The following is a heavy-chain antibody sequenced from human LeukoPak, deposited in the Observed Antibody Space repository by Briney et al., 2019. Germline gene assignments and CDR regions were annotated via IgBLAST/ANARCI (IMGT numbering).Heavy chain of an antibody. CDR2: IYNGVNT. V-gene: IGHV4-61*01. Sequence: SETLSLTCPVSGASVSSASYWSWIRQPPGKGVEWIAHIYNGVNTNYNPSLKSRVTISVDTSKNQFSLKLSSVTAADTAVYYCARGPASHYYYYGMDVWGQGTTVTVSS. CDR1: GASVSSASY. J-gene: IGHJ6*02. CDR3: ARGPASHYYYYGMDV. D-gene: IGHD2-2*01.